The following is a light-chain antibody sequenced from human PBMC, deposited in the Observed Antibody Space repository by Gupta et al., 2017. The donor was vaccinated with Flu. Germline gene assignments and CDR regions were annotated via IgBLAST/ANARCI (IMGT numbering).Light chain of an antibody. Sequence: IVLTQSPGTLSLSPGEGATLSCRASQSITYYYLAWYQQKPVQAPRLLLYGASSRATGIPDRFSGSGSGTDFTLTMSRMEPEDFAVYYCQQYDTSPYNFGQGTKLEIK. CDR3: QQYDTSPYN. J-gene: IGKJ2*01. CDR1: QSITYYY. CDR2: GAS. V-gene: IGKV3-20*01.